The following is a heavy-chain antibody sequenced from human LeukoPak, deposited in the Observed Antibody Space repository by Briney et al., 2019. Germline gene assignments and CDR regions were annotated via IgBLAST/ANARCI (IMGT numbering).Heavy chain of an antibody. V-gene: IGHV3-33*01. D-gene: IGHD6-13*01. J-gene: IGHJ5*02. CDR3: ARGAAAGNWFDP. CDR1: GFTFSSYG. Sequence: GGSLRLSCAASGFTFSSYGMHWVRQAPGKGLEWVAVIWYDGGNKYYADSVKGRFTISRDNSKNTLYLQMNSLRAEDTAVYYCARGAAAGNWFDPWGQGTLVTVSS. CDR2: IWYDGGNK.